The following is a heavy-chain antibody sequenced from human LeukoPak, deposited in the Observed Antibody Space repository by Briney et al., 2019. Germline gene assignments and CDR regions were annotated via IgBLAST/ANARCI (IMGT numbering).Heavy chain of an antibody. J-gene: IGHJ6*03. CDR3: ARGGHGDFWSGVYYYYYYMDV. D-gene: IGHD3-3*01. Sequence: PGRSLRLSCAASGFTFSSYAMHWVRQAPGKGLEWVGVISYDGSNKYYADSVKGRFTISRDNSKNTLYLQMNSLRAEDTAVYYCARGGHGDFWSGVYYYYYYMDVWGKGTTVAVSS. CDR2: ISYDGSNK. V-gene: IGHV3-30-3*01. CDR1: GFTFSSYA.